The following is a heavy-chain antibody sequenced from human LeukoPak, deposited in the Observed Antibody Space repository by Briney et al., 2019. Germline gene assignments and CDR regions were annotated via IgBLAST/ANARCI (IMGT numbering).Heavy chain of an antibody. J-gene: IGHJ3*02. CDR3: ARDLVTVTKGFDI. V-gene: IGHV4-59*11. CDR1: DDSFSNHY. D-gene: IGHD4-17*01. Sequence: SETLSLTCAVADDSFSNHYWTWIRQPPGKGLEWIGYISYIGSTNYNPSLKSRVTISIDTSKNQFSLKLSSVTAADTAVYYCARDLVTVTKGFDIWGQGTMVSVSS. CDR2: ISYIGST.